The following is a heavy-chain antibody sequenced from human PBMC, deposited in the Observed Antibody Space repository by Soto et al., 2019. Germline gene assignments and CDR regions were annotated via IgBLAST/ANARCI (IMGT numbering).Heavy chain of an antibody. D-gene: IGHD3-16*02. CDR2: IKQDGSEK. Sequence: EVQLVESGGGLVQPGGSLRLSCAASGFTFSSYWMSWVRQAPGKGLEWVANIKQDGSEKYYVDSVKGRFTISRDNAKNSLYLQMNSLRAEDTAVYYCARDQRAPYDYIWGSYRYTRDDAFDIWGQGTMVTVSS. V-gene: IGHV3-7*01. J-gene: IGHJ3*02. CDR1: GFTFSSYW. CDR3: ARDQRAPYDYIWGSYRYTRDDAFDI.